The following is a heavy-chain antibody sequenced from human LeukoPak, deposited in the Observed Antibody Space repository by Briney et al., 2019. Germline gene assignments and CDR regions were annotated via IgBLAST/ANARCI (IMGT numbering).Heavy chain of an antibody. J-gene: IGHJ4*02. CDR1: GFTFSSYE. D-gene: IGHD3-10*01. CDR3: AREAVTGAGSNY. V-gene: IGHV3-48*03. CDR2: ISSSGSTI. Sequence: TGGSLRLSCAASGFTFSSYEMNWVRQAPGKGLEWVSYISSSGSTIYYADSVKGRFTISRDNAKNSLYLQMNSLRAEDTAVYYCAREAVTGAGSNYWGQGTLVTVSS.